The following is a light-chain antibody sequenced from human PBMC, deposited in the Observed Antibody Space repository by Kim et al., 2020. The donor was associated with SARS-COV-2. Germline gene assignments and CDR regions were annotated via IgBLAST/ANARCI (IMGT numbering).Light chain of an antibody. CDR2: YDS. Sequence: PVPMARITCGGNNVGGHSVHWYQQKPGQAPVLVIYYDSDRPSGIPERFSGSKAATTATLTISRVEAGDEADYYCQVWDTDTDDYVFGTGTKVTVL. J-gene: IGLJ1*01. V-gene: IGLV3-21*01. CDR1: NVGGHS. CDR3: QVWDTDTDDYV.